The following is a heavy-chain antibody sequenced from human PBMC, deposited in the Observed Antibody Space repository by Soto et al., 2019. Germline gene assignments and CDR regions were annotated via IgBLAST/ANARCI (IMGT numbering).Heavy chain of an antibody. Sequence: QVQLVESGGGVVQPGRSLRLSCAASGFTFSSYGMHWVRQAPGKGLVWVAGISYDGSNKYYADSVKGRFTISRDNSKNTLYLQMNSLRAEDTAVYYCAKDQRRYFYWLLTPWGQVTLVTVSS. CDR2: ISYDGSNK. J-gene: IGHJ5*02. CDR1: GFTFSSYG. D-gene: IGHD3-9*01. V-gene: IGHV3-30*18. CDR3: AKDQRRYFYWLLTP.